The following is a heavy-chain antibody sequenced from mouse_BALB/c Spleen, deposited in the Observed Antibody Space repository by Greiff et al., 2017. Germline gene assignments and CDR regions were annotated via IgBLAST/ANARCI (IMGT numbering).Heavy chain of an antibody. D-gene: IGHD1-1*02. CDR3: ARSSGNYFDY. Sequence: VKLQESGAELVRPGTSVKISCKASGYTFTNYWLGWVKQRPGHGLEWIGDIYPGGGYTNYNEKFKGKATLTADTSSSTAYMQLSSLTSEDSAVYFCARSSGNYFDYWGQGTTLTVSS. CDR1: GYTFTNYW. V-gene: IGHV1-63*02. CDR2: IYPGGGYT. J-gene: IGHJ2*01.